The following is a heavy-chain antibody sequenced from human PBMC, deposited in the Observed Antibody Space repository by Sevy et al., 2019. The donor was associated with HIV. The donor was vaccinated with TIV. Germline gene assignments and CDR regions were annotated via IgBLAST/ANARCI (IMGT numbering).Heavy chain of an antibody. CDR1: GYTFTDYY. J-gene: IGHJ6*02. D-gene: IGHD1-1*01. Sequence: ASVKVSCKASGYTFTDYYIHWVRQAPGQGLEWMAWINPNDGVTKYAQRFQGEVTVTTDTSIGTAYMELRRLRSDDTAIYYCARLTTMPTSDLYGMDVWGQGTTVTVSS. CDR2: INPNDGVT. V-gene: IGHV1-2*02. CDR3: ARLTTMPTSDLYGMDV.